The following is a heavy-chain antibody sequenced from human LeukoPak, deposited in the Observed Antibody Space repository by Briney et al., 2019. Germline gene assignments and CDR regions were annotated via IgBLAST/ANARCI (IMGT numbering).Heavy chain of an antibody. Sequence: GGSLRLSCAASGFTFDDYAMHWVRQAPGKGLEWVSGISWNSGSIGYADSVMGRFTISRDNAKNSLYLQMNSLRAEDTALYYCAKGVSGYYYDSSGYGAYYFDYWGQGTLVTVSS. CDR3: AKGVSGYYYDSSGYGAYYFDY. V-gene: IGHV3-9*01. CDR1: GFTFDDYA. CDR2: ISWNSGSI. D-gene: IGHD3-22*01. J-gene: IGHJ4*02.